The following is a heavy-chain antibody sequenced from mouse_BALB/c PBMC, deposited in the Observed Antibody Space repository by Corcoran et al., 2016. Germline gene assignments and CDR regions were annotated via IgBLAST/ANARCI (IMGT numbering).Heavy chain of an antibody. J-gene: IGHJ3*01. CDR1: GYTFTNYG. D-gene: IGHD1-1*01. Sequence: QIQLVQSGPELKKPGETVKISCKASGYTFTNYGMNWVKQAPGKGLKWMGWINTYTGEPTYADDFKGRFAFSLETSASTAYLQINNLKNEDMATYFCASYGSSYGWFAYWGQGTLVTVSA. CDR3: ASYGSSYGWFAY. V-gene: IGHV9-1*02. CDR2: INTYTGEP.